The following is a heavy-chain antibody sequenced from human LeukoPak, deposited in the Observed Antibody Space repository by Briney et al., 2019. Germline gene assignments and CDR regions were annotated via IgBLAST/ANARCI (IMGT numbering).Heavy chain of an antibody. CDR3: ARDQVAAGYVDWFDP. V-gene: IGHV3-30-3*01. D-gene: IGHD2-15*01. CDR1: GFTFSSYA. J-gene: IGHJ5*02. CDR2: ISYDGSNK. Sequence: GRSLRLSCAASGFTFSSYAMHWVRQAPGKGLEWVAVISYDGSNKYYADSVKGRFTISRDNPKNTLYLQMNSLRAEDTAVYYCARDQVAAGYVDWFDPWGQGTLVTVSS.